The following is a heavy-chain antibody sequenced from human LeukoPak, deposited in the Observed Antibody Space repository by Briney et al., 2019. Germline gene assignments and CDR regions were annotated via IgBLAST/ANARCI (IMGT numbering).Heavy chain of an antibody. D-gene: IGHD1-1*01. CDR1: GGSISSGGYS. V-gene: IGHV4-30-2*06. J-gene: IGHJ3*02. Sequence: SQTLSLTCAVSGGSISSGGYSWSWIRQSPGKGLEWIGYIYHSGSTYYNPSLKSRVTISVDRSKNQFSLKLSSVTAADTAVNYCAREDWNHAFDIWGQGTMVTVSS. CDR2: IYHSGST. CDR3: AREDWNHAFDI.